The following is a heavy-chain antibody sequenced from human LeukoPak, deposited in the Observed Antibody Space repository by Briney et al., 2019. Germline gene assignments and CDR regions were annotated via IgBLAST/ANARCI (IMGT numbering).Heavy chain of an antibody. CDR2: INPNSGGT. V-gene: IGHV1-2*06. J-gene: IGHJ4*02. Sequence: ASVKVSCKASGYTFTGYYMHWVRQAPGQGLEWMGRINPNSGGTNYAQKFQGRVTMTRDTSISTACMELSRLRSDDTAVYYCARVALGISSFIYRTYYFDYWGQGTLVTVSS. D-gene: IGHD7-27*01. CDR3: ARVALGISSFIYRTYYFDY. CDR1: GYTFTGYY.